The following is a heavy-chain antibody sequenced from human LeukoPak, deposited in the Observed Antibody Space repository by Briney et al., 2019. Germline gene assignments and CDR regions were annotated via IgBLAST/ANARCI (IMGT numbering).Heavy chain of an antibody. CDR1: GGSISSSSYY. CDR2: IYYSGST. CDR3: ARVKEYSSSNYYYYYMDV. D-gene: IGHD6-6*01. V-gene: IGHV4-39*07. J-gene: IGHJ6*03. Sequence: SETLSLTCTVSGGSISSSSYYWGWIRQPPGKGLEWIGSIYYSGSTYYNPSLKSRVTISVDTSKNQFSLKLSSVTAADTAVYYCARVKEYSSSNYYYYYMDVWGKGTTVTVSS.